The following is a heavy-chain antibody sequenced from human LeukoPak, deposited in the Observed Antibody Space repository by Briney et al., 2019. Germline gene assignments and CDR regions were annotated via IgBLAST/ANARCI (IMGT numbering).Heavy chain of an antibody. CDR1: GFTFDDYA. CDR3: AKVIGGWGAFDI. D-gene: IGHD6-19*01. J-gene: IGHJ3*02. Sequence: GGSLRLSCAASGFTFDDYAMHWVRQAPGKGLEWVSGISWNSGSIGHADSVKGRFTISRDNAKNSLYLQMNSLRAEDTALYYCAKVIGGWGAFDIWGQGTMVTVSS. CDR2: ISWNSGSI. V-gene: IGHV3-9*01.